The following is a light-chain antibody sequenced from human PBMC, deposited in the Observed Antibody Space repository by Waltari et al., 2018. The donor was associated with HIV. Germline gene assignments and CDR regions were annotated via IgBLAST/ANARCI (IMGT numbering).Light chain of an antibody. Sequence: QSALAQPASMSGSPGQSVTISCAGSHSDIGTFDFVSWYQHLLVKAPKLLIDRVTFRPSGVPSRFSASKSANTASLTISYLQTEDEAHYYCSSYTITNTWVFGGGTLLTVL. J-gene: IGLJ3*02. CDR1: HSDIGTFDF. CDR3: SSYTITNTWV. V-gene: IGLV2-14*01. CDR2: RVT.